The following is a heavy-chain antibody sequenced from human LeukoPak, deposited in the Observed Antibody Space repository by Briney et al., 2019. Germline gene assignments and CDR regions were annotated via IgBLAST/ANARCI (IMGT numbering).Heavy chain of an antibody. CDR1: GGSISSYY. CDR3: ARDRGPSSSWFKYYYYYGMDV. D-gene: IGHD6-13*01. Sequence: SETLSLTCTVSGGSISSYYWSWIRQPPGKGLEWIGYIYYSGSSNYNPSLKSRVTISVDTSKNQFSLKLSSVTAADTAVYYCARDRGPSSSWFKYYYYYGMDVWGQGTTVTVSS. J-gene: IGHJ6*02. CDR2: IYYSGSS. V-gene: IGHV4-59*01.